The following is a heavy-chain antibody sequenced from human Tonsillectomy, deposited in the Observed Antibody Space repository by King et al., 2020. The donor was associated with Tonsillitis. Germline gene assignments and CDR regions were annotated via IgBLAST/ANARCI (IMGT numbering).Heavy chain of an antibody. CDR3: AKDIRSSTSLTVFDI. CDR2: IRLDSGSI. J-gene: IGHJ3*02. CDR1: GFTFDDYA. V-gene: IGHV3-9*01. D-gene: IGHD2-2*01. Sequence: VQLVESGGGLVQPGRSLRLSCAASGFTFDDYAMHWVRQTPGKGLEGGSGIRLDSGSIGVADSVNGRFTISRENAKNSLYLQMNSLRAEDTALYYCAKDIRSSTSLTVFDIWGQGTMVTVSS.